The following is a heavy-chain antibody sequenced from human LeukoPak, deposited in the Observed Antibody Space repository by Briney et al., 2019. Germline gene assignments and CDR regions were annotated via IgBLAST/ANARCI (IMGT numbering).Heavy chain of an antibody. Sequence: SQTLSLTCTVSGGSISSGGYYWSWIRQHPGKGLEWIGYIYYSGSTDYNPSLKSRFTMSVDTSKNQFPLKLSSVTAADTAVYYCASADYDMAFDIWGQGTMVTVSS. CDR1: GGSISSGGYY. CDR3: ASADYDMAFDI. V-gene: IGHV4-31*03. D-gene: IGHD3-9*01. J-gene: IGHJ3*02. CDR2: IYYSGST.